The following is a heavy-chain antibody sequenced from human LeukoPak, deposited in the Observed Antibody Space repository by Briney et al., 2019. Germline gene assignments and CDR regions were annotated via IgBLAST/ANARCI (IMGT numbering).Heavy chain of an antibody. V-gene: IGHV4-34*01. Sequence: SETLSLTCTVSGGSISSYYWSWIRQPPGKGLEWIGEIHHSGSTNYNPSLKSRVTISVDTSKNQFSLKLSSVTAADTAVYYCARRNERRAPGAFDIWGQGTMVTVSS. CDR2: IHHSGST. D-gene: IGHD1-1*01. CDR1: GGSISSYY. CDR3: ARRNERRAPGAFDI. J-gene: IGHJ3*02.